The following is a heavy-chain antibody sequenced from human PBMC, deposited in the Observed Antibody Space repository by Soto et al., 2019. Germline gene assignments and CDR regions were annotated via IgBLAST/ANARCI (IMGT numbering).Heavy chain of an antibody. CDR2: ISSSGGTI. V-gene: IGHV3-11*01. J-gene: IGHJ4*02. CDR1: GFTFSDYY. CDR3: ARDSLYGSGSYYNGGFDY. D-gene: IGHD3-10*01. Sequence: GESLKISCAASGFTFSDYYMSWIRQAPGKGLEWVSYISSSGGTIYYADSVKGRFTISRDNAKNSLYLQMNSLRAEDTAVYYCARDSLYGSGSYYNGGFDYWGQGTLVTVSS.